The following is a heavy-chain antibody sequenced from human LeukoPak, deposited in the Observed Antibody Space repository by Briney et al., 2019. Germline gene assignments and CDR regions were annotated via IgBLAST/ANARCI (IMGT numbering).Heavy chain of an antibody. J-gene: IGHJ4*02. CDR2: ISWDGGST. D-gene: IGHD5-18*01. CDR3: ANDIGDTAMGSFDY. Sequence: GGSLRLSCAASGFTFDDYTMHWVRQAPVKGLEWVSLISWDGGSTYADSVKGRFTISRDNSKNSLYLQMNSLRTEDTALYYCANDIGDTAMGSFDYWGQGTLVTVSS. V-gene: IGHV3-43*01. CDR1: GFTFDDYT.